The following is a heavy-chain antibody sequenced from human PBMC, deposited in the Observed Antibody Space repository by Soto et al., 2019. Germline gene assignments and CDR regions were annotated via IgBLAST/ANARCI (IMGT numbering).Heavy chain of an antibody. J-gene: IGHJ5*02. Sequence: PVGSLRLSCAASGFTFSTYAMSWVRQAPGKGLEWVSHISGSGGSTYYADSVKGRFTISRDNSKNTLYLQMNSLRAEDTAVYYCARAAYYDILTGNGWFDPWGQGTLVTVSS. D-gene: IGHD3-9*01. CDR3: ARAAYYDILTGNGWFDP. CDR2: ISGSGGST. CDR1: GFTFSTYA. V-gene: IGHV3-23*01.